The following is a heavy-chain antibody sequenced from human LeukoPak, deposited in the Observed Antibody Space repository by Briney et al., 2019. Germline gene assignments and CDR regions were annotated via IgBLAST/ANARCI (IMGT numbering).Heavy chain of an antibody. CDR1: GGSISSYY. Sequence: SETLSLTCTVSGGSISSYYSSWIRQPPGKGLEWIGYIYYSGSTNYNPSLKSRVTISVDTSKNQFSLKLSSVTAADTAVYYCARGPLGAAVDYWGQGTLVTVSS. CDR3: ARGPLGAAVDY. J-gene: IGHJ4*02. CDR2: IYYSGST. D-gene: IGHD1-26*01. V-gene: IGHV4-59*01.